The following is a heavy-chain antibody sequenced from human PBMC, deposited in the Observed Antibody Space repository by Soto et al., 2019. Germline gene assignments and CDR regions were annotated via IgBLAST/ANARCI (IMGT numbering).Heavy chain of an antibody. Sequence: EVQLLESGGGLVQPGGSLRLSCAASGFTFSSYAMSWVRQAPGKGLEWVSAISGRGGSTYYADSVKGRFTISRDNSKNTLYLQMNSLRAEDTAVYYCAKIGYSGWYFDYWGQGTLVTVSS. D-gene: IGHD6-19*01. CDR1: GFTFSSYA. J-gene: IGHJ4*02. CDR3: AKIGYSGWYFDY. CDR2: ISGRGGST. V-gene: IGHV3-23*01.